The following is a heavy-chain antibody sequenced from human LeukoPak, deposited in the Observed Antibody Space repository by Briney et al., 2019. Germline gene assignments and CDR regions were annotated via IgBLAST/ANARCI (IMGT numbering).Heavy chain of an antibody. D-gene: IGHD6-19*01. V-gene: IGHV4-59*01. J-gene: IGHJ4*02. CDR3: AATQKWLAFDY. CDR2: VSYSGST. CDR1: GGSMSIYY. Sequence: PSETLSLTCSVAGGSMSIYYWSWIRQPPGKGLEWIGYVSYSGSTNYSPSLKSRVTISVDTSKNQFSLKLNSVTAADTAVYYCAATQKWLAFDYWGQGILVTVSS.